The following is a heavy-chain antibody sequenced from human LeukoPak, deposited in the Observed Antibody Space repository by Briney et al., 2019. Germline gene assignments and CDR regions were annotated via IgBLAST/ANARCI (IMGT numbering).Heavy chain of an antibody. V-gene: IGHV1-69*05. CDR3: ARDPGGVQLLHSNDYGMDV. J-gene: IGHJ6*02. D-gene: IGHD2-2*01. CDR2: IIPIFGTA. CDR1: GGTFSSYA. Sequence: SVKVSCKASGGTFSSYAISWVRQAPGQGLEWMGGIIPIFGTANYAQKLQGRVTMTTDTSTSTAYMELRSLRSDDTAVYYCARDPGGVQLLHSNDYGMDVWGQGTTVTVSS.